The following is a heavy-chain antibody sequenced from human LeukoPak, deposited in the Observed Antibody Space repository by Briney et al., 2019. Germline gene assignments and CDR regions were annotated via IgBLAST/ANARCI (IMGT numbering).Heavy chain of an antibody. Sequence: GESLQISCKGSGYSFTNYWIGWLRQMPGKGLEWMGIIYPADSDTRYSPSFQGQVTISADKSIRTAYLQWSSLKASDTAMYYCARRVFPADMGGTREAFDYWGQGTLVTVSS. CDR3: ARRVFPADMGGTREAFDY. CDR1: GYSFTNYW. V-gene: IGHV5-51*01. CDR2: IYPADSDT. D-gene: IGHD2-2*01. J-gene: IGHJ4*02.